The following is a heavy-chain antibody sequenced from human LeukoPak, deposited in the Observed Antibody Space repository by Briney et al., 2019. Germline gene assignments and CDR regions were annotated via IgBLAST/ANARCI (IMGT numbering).Heavy chain of an antibody. J-gene: IGHJ4*02. D-gene: IGHD3-9*01. Sequence: PSETLSLTCTVSGGSISSSSYYWGWIRQPPGKGLEWIGSIYYSGSTYYNPSLKSRVTISVDTSKNQFSLKLSSVTAADTAVYYCASGYFDWLSVLPNFDYWGQGTLVTVSS. CDR2: IYYSGST. V-gene: IGHV4-39*01. CDR1: GGSISSSSYY. CDR3: ASGYFDWLSVLPNFDY.